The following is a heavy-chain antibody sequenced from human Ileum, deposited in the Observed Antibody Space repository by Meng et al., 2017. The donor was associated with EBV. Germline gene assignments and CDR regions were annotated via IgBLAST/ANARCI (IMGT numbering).Heavy chain of an antibody. D-gene: IGHD2-8*01. CDR2: IYHSGST. CDR3: ARTGVGLAFDY. Sequence: QVQLQESGPGLVKPSDTLSLTCAVSGYSISSTNWWGWIRQPPGKGLEWIGEIYHSGSTNYNPSLQSRATISVDMSKKQFSLKLRSVTAADTAVYYCARTGVGLAFDYWGLGTLVTVSS. V-gene: IGHV4-28*01. J-gene: IGHJ4*02. CDR1: GYSISSTNW.